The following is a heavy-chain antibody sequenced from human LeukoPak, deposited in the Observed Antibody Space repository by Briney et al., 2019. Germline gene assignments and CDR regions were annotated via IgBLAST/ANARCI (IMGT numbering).Heavy chain of an antibody. V-gene: IGHV1-46*01. Sequence: ASVKVSCKASGYTFTSYYMHWVRQAAGQGLEWMGIINPSGGSTSYAQKFQGRVTMTRDTSTSTVYMELSSLRSEDTAVYYCARGYCGGDCYLLAYYYYGMDVWGQGTTVTVSS. D-gene: IGHD2-21*02. CDR2: INPSGGST. CDR1: GYTFTSYY. CDR3: ARGYCGGDCYLLAYYYYGMDV. J-gene: IGHJ6*02.